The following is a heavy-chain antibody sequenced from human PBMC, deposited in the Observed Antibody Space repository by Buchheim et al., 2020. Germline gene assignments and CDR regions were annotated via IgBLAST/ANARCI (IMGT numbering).Heavy chain of an antibody. CDR2: INGGGGST. CDR1: GFTFDIYA. CDR3: ATTYYDDSSGYYYDY. V-gene: IGHV3-23*01. D-gene: IGHD3-22*01. J-gene: IGHJ4*02. Sequence: DVQLLESGGDLVQPGGSLRLSCAASGFTFDIYAMSWVRQAPGKGLEWVSTINGGGGSTYSAYSAKGRFTISRYNSKNTMYLEMNTLGAEDTAVYFCATTYYDDSSGYYYDYWGQGTL.